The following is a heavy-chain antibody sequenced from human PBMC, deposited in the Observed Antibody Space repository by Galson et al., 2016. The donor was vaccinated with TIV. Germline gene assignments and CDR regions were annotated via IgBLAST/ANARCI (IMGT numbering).Heavy chain of an antibody. D-gene: IGHD3-10*01. CDR2: INWNGGGT. V-gene: IGHV3-20*04. CDR1: GFTFSTYW. Sequence: SLRLSCAASGFTFSTYWMHWVRQLPGKGLEWVSGINWNGGGTAYADSVKGRFTISRDNAKNSLYLQMNSLRVEDTALYFCARLNGDTAYYFYIDVWGKGTTVTVS. J-gene: IGHJ6*03. CDR3: ARLNGDTAYYFYIDV.